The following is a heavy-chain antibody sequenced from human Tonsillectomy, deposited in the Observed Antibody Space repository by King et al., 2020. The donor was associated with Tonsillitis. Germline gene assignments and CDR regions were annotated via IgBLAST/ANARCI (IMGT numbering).Heavy chain of an antibody. V-gene: IGHV3-30*18. D-gene: IGHD4-23*01. CDR2: ISYDGSNE. J-gene: IGHJ3*02. CDR3: AKPEYGGNYGAFDI. Sequence: VQLVESGGGVVQPGRSLRLSCEASGFTFSSYGMHWVRQAPGKGLEWVALISYDGSNEHYADSVKGRFTISRDNSQNTLYLQMNSLRAEDTAVYYCAKPEYGGNYGAFDIGGQGTRVTASS. CDR1: GFTFSSYG.